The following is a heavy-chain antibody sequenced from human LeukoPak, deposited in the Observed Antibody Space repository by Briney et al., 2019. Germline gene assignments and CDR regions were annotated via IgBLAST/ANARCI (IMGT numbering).Heavy chain of an antibody. V-gene: IGHV1-46*01. CDR3: ARPGNRFVILDAFDI. CDR2: INPSGGST. Sequence: ASVKVSCKASGYTFTSYYMHWVRQAPGQGLEWMGIINPSGGSTSYAQKLQGRVTMTRDTSTSTVYMELSSLRSEDTAVYHCARPGNRFVILDAFDIWGQGAMVTVSS. D-gene: IGHD1-14*01. J-gene: IGHJ3*02. CDR1: GYTFTSYY.